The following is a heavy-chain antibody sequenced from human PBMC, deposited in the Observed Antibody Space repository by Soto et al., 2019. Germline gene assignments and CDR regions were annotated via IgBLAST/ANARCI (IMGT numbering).Heavy chain of an antibody. CDR3: AKVVGYCSTSSCRDYFYYYGLDV. CDR2: ISYDGSNK. V-gene: IGHV3-30*18. D-gene: IGHD2-2*01. CDR1: GFSFSNYG. Sequence: QVQLVESGGGVVQPGRSLRLSCAASGFSFSNYGMHWVRQAPGKGLEWVAVISYDGSNKNYADSVKGRFTISRNNSKNTLYLQMNSLRAEDTAVYYCAKVVGYCSTSSCRDYFYYYGLDVWGQGTTVTVSS. J-gene: IGHJ6*02.